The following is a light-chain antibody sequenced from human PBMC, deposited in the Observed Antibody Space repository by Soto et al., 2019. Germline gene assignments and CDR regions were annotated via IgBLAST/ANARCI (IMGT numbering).Light chain of an antibody. CDR3: CSYAGTYTLWV. CDR2: DVT. J-gene: IGLJ3*02. CDR1: SSDVGGYNY. V-gene: IGLV2-11*01. Sequence: QSALTQPASVSGSPGQSITISCTGTSSDVGGYNYVSWYQQHPGKAPKLMIYDVTKRPSGVPDRFSGSKSGNTASLTISGLQAEDEADYYCCSYAGTYTLWVFGGGTKVTVL.